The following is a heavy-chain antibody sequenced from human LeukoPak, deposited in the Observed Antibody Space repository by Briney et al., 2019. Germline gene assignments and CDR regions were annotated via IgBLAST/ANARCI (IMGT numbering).Heavy chain of an antibody. CDR3: AREGVWFGELSDYFDY. D-gene: IGHD3-10*01. Sequence: ASVRVSCKASGYTFTSYGISWVRQAPGQGLEWMGWISAYNGNTNYAQKLQGRVTMTTDTSTSTAYMELRSLRSDDTAVYYCAREGVWFGELSDYFDYWGQGTLVTVSS. V-gene: IGHV1-18*01. CDR1: GYTFTSYG. CDR2: ISAYNGNT. J-gene: IGHJ4*02.